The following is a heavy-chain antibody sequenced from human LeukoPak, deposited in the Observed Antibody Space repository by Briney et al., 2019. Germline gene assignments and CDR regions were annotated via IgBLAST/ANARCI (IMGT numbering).Heavy chain of an antibody. CDR3: ARAFGDFWSGYYPSYYNYYMDV. D-gene: IGHD3-3*01. Sequence: PGGSLRLSCAASGFTLDDYGMSWVRQAPGKGLEWVSGINWNGGSTGYVDSVKGRFTISRDNAKNSLYLQMNSLRAEDTAVYHCARAFGDFWSGYYPSYYNYYMDVWGKGTTVTVSS. CDR2: INWNGGST. V-gene: IGHV3-20*01. CDR1: GFTLDDYG. J-gene: IGHJ6*03.